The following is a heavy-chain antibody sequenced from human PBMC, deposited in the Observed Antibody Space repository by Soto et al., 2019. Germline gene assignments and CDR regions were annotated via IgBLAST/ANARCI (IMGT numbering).Heavy chain of an antibody. CDR3: ARGIATGQLDP. D-gene: IGHD2-15*01. V-gene: IGHV1-3*01. Sequence: ASVKVSCEASGYTFTRYTMNWVRQAPGQRLEWMGWINPDNGNTKSSQKFQDRVIITRDTSASTAYMDLSSLRSEDTAVYYCARGIATGQLDPWGQGTLVTVSS. CDR2: INPDNGNT. J-gene: IGHJ5*02. CDR1: GYTFTRYT.